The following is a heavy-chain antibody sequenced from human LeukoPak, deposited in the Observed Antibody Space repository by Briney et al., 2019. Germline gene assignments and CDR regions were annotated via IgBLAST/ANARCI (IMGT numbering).Heavy chain of an antibody. Sequence: GGSLRLSCTASGFTFNKYAMSWLRQPPGKGLEWVSLISTSGRTHYADSVRGRFTISRDNSKNTLYLQMNTLRVDDTAIYYCAKDLDSSGSYESPGDYWGQGTQVTVSS. V-gene: IGHV3-23*01. D-gene: IGHD6-19*01. J-gene: IGHJ4*02. CDR2: ISTSGRT. CDR3: AKDLDSSGSYESPGDY. CDR1: GFTFNKYA.